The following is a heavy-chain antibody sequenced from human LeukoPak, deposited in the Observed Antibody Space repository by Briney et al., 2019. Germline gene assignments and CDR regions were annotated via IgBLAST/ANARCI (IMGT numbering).Heavy chain of an antibody. V-gene: IGHV4-39*07. CDR3: ARAYLHYGAGSYVWFDP. Sequence: SETLSLTCTVSGGSISSSSYYWGWIRRPPGKGLEWIGSIYYSGSTYYNPSLKSRVTISVDTSKNQFSLKLSSVTAADTAVYYCARAYLHYGAGSYVWFDPWGQGTLVTVSS. D-gene: IGHD3-10*01. CDR1: GGSISSSSYY. J-gene: IGHJ5*02. CDR2: IYYSGST.